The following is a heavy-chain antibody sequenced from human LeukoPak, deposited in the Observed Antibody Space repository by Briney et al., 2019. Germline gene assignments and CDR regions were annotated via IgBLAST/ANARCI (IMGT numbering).Heavy chain of an antibody. J-gene: IGHJ4*02. CDR2: ISDDGRNT. Sequence: GGSLRLSCIASGFTFSSFGMNWVRQAPARGLEWVSAISDDGRNTYYADSVKGRLTISRDNSKNTLYLQVNSLRTDDTAVYYCAKRVPYSSSSVYFDKWGQGTPVTVSS. V-gene: IGHV3-23*01. CDR3: AKRVPYSSSSVYFDK. CDR1: GFTFSSFG. D-gene: IGHD6-6*01.